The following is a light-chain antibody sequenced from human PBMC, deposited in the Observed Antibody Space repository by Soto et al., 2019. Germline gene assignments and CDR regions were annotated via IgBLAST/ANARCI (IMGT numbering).Light chain of an antibody. CDR3: QQYNNWPPT. CDR1: QSVSGN. Sequence: EIVMTQSPATLSVSPGERATLSCRASQSVSGNLAWYQQKPGQAPRLPIYGASTRATGIPGRFSGSGSGTEFTLTISSLQSEDFAVYYCQQYNNWPPTFGQGTKVEIK. CDR2: GAS. J-gene: IGKJ1*01. V-gene: IGKV3D-15*01.